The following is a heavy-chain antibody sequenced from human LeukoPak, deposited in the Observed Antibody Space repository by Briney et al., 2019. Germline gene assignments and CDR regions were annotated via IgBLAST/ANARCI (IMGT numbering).Heavy chain of an antibody. J-gene: IGHJ4*02. Sequence: ASVKVSCKASGYTFTSYAMHWVRQAPGQRLEWMGWINAGNGNTKYSQEFQGRVTITRDTSASTAYMELSSLRAEDTAVYHCARRNHYDSKETDYWGQGTLVTVSS. CDR1: GYTFTSYA. D-gene: IGHD3-22*01. V-gene: IGHV1-3*03. CDR2: INAGNGNT. CDR3: ARRNHYDSKETDY.